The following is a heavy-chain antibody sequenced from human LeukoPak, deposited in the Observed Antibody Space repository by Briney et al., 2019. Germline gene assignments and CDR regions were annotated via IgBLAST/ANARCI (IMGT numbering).Heavy chain of an antibody. CDR3: ARGSVPAHSDTSGYPPDY. CDR1: GFTFSSYN. CDR2: ISSSSKTI. V-gene: IGHV3-48*04. Sequence: GGSLRLSCAASGFTFSSYNMNWVRQAPGKGLEWLSYISSSSKTIYYADSVKGRFTISRDNAKNSLYLQVNSLRVEDTAVYYCARGSVPAHSDTSGYPPDYWGQGTLVTVS. D-gene: IGHD3-22*01. J-gene: IGHJ4*02.